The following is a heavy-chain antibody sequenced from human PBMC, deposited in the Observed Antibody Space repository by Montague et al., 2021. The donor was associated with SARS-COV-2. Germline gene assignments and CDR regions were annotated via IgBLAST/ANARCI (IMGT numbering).Heavy chain of an antibody. D-gene: IGHD2-2*01. CDR2: ISYGGFT. V-gene: IGHV4-39*01. Sequence: SETLSLTCSVSGDSMSRSYHNWDWIRQPPGNRLEWIGTISYGGFTYYSPSLKSRVTISVDTSKKQFSLKVTSMTAADTAVYYCARETVSAAASEIDNWGQGTLVTISS. CDR3: ARETVSAAASEIDN. J-gene: IGHJ4*02. CDR1: GDSMSRSYHN.